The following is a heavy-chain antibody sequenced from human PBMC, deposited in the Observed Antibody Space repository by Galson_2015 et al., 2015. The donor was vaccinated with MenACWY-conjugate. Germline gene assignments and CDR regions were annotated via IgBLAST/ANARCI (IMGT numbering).Heavy chain of an antibody. CDR3: ARRSARLTLGAFDI. D-gene: IGHD4-23*01. Sequence: ETLSLTCTVSGGSISSSSYFWGWIRQPPGKGLEWIGTISYSGSTHYNPSLNNRVTVSADMSKNQFSLNVNYVTAADTALYYCARRSARLTLGAFDIWGQGTMVTVSS. V-gene: IGHV4-39*01. CDR1: GGSISSSSYF. CDR2: ISYSGST. J-gene: IGHJ3*02.